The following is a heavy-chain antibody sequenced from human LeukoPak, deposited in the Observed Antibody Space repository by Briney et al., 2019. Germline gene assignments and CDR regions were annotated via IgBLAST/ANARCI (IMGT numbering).Heavy chain of an antibody. J-gene: IGHJ4*02. Sequence: GGSLRLSCAASGFTFSSYAMHWVRQAPGKGLEWVAVISYDGSNKYYADSVKGRFTISRDNSKNTLYLQMNSLRAGDTAVYYCARLATGLDYWGQGTLVTVSS. D-gene: IGHD4-11*01. CDR2: ISYDGSNK. CDR1: GFTFSSYA. V-gene: IGHV3-30-3*01. CDR3: ARLATGLDY.